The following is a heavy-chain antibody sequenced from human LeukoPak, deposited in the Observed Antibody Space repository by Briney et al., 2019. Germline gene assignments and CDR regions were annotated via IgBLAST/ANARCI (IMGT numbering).Heavy chain of an antibody. V-gene: IGHV3-30-3*01. Sequence: PGGSLRLSCAASGFTFSSYAMHWVRQAPGKGLEWVAVISYDGSNKYYADSVKGRFTISRDNSKNTLYLQMNSLRAEDTAVYYCARDSRGETYYDFWSGYTHFDYWGQGTLVTVSS. CDR2: ISYDGSNK. D-gene: IGHD3-3*01. CDR3: ARDSRGETYYDFWSGYTHFDY. CDR1: GFTFSSYA. J-gene: IGHJ4*02.